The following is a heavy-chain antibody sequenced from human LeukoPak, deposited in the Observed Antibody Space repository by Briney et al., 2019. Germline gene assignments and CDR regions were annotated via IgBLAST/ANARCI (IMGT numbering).Heavy chain of an antibody. J-gene: IGHJ4*02. CDR1: GGSISRTTYH. Sequence: SETLSLTCTVSGGSISRTTYHWGWTRQPPGKGLEWIGRACYSGSTSYNPSLKSRVTISVDTSKNQFSLNLSSVTAADTAVYYCARHPIYDDYASGHYFDYWGQGTLVTLSS. D-gene: IGHD4-17*01. V-gene: IGHV4-39*01. CDR2: ACYSGST. CDR3: ARHPIYDDYASGHYFDY.